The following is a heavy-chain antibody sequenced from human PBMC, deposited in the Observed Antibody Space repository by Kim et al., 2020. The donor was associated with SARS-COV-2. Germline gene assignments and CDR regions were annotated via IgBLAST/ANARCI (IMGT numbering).Heavy chain of an antibody. CDR1: GFTFSTYG. D-gene: IGHD3-9*01. V-gene: IGHV3-33*06. Sequence: GGSLRLSCAASGFTFSTYGMHWVRQAPGKGLEWVAAIWYDGSNKYYADSVKGRFTISRDNSKNTLYLQMNSLRAEDTAVYYCAKETSLRYFDWSPTYDIDVWGRGTTDTVSS. CDR2: IWYDGSNK. CDR3: AKETSLRYFDWSPTYDIDV. J-gene: IGHJ6*02.